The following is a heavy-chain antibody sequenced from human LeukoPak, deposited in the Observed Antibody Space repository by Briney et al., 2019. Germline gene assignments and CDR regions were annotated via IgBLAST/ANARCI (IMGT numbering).Heavy chain of an antibody. CDR2: ISGSGGST. V-gene: IGHV3-23*01. J-gene: IGHJ4*02. Sequence: GGSLRLSCAASGFTFSSYAMSWVRQAPGKGLEWVSAISGSGGSTYYADSVKGRFTISRDNSKNTLYLQMNSLRAEDTAVYYCAKGPYCGGDCYPLPTFDYWGQGTLVTVSS. CDR3: AKGPYCGGDCYPLPTFDY. CDR1: GFTFSSYA. D-gene: IGHD2-21*02.